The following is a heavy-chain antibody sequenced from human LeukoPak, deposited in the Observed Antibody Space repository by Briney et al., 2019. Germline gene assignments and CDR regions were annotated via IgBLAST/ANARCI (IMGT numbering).Heavy chain of an antibody. D-gene: IGHD3-22*01. CDR3: ASSSGYYIYDY. Sequence: ASVKVSCKASGYTFTDYLMHWVRQAPGQGLEWMGRINPNSGGTNYAQKFQGRVTMTTDTSTSTAYMELRSLRSDDTAVYYCASSSGYYIYDYWGQGTLVTVSS. CDR1: GYTFTDYL. J-gene: IGHJ4*02. CDR2: INPNSGGT. V-gene: IGHV1-2*06.